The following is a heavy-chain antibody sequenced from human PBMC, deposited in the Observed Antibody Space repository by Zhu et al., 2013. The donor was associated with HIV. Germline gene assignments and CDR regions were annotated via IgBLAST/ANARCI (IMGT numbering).Heavy chain of an antibody. V-gene: IGHV1-2*02. CDR2: INTNSGAT. CDR1: GYTFTDYY. CDR3: ARGSSSSASLDY. Sequence: QVQLVQSGAEVRKPGASVKVSCKASGYTFTDYYIHWVRQAPGQGLEWMGWINTNSGATNYAQTFQGRFTMTRDASVTTAYMEVRRLTSDDMAVYYCARGSSSSASLDYWGQGTQVTVSS. J-gene: IGHJ4*02. D-gene: IGHD2-2*01.